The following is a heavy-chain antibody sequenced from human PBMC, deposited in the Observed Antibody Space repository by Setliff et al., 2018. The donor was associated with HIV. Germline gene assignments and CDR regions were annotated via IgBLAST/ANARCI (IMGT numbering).Heavy chain of an antibody. V-gene: IGHV1-46*02. CDR1: GYTFNNYY. Sequence: ASVKVSCKASGYTFNNYYMHWVRQAPGQGLEWMGIINPSDNRTYYAQKFQGRVTMTRDTSASSVYMELSSLRSEDTAVYYCARDLDSAYDKTLDYWGQGTLVTVSS. CDR2: INPSDNRT. CDR3: ARDLDSAYDKTLDY. J-gene: IGHJ4*02. D-gene: IGHD5-12*01.